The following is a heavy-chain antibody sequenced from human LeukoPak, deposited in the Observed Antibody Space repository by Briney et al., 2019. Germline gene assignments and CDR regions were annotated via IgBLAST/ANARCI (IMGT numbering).Heavy chain of an antibody. V-gene: IGHV3-23*01. CDR1: GFTFSSYG. D-gene: IGHD3-22*01. CDR3: AKDLEGDDSCDYHF. CDR2: ISGSRGVT. J-gene: IGHJ4*02. Sequence: KSGGSLRLSCAASGFTFSSYGMHWVRQAPGKGLEWVSTISGSRGVTKFADSVKGRFTISRDNSKNTLYLQMNSLRIEDTAIYYCAKDLEGDDSCDYHFWGQGTLVTVSS.